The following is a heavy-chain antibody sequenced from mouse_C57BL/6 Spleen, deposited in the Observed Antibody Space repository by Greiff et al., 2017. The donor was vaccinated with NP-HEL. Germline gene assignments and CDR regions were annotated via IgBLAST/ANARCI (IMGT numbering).Heavy chain of an antibody. J-gene: IGHJ3*01. CDR1: GYTFTSYT. CDR3: ARSSLFTTVVATDWFAY. V-gene: IGHV1-4*01. Sequence: VQLQQSGAELARPGASVKMSCKASGYTFTSYTMHWVKQRPGQGLEWIGYINPSSGYTKYNQKFKDKATLTADNSSSTAYMQLSSLTSEDSAVYYCARSSLFTTVVATDWFAYWGQGTLVTVSA. CDR2: INPSSGYT. D-gene: IGHD1-1*01.